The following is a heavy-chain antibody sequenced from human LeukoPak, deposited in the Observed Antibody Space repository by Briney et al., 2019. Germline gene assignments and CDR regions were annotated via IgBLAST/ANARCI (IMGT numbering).Heavy chain of an antibody. Sequence: PGGSLRLSCAASGFTFSSYPMNWVRQAPGKGLEWVSSISSSSSYTFCADSVKGRFTISRDNAKNSLYLQMNSLRAEDTAVYYCAREVAFDMWGQGTMVTVSS. J-gene: IGHJ3*02. CDR3: AREVAFDM. CDR2: ISSSSSYT. V-gene: IGHV3-21*06. CDR1: GFTFSSYP.